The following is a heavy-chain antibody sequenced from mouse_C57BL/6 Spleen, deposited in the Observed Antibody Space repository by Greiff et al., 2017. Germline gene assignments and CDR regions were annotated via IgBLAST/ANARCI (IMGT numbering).Heavy chain of an antibody. D-gene: IGHD1-1*01. CDR1: GYAFSSYW. CDR3: ARGGYGSRYGDYFDY. V-gene: IGHV1-80*01. J-gene: IGHJ2*01. Sequence: QVQLQQSGAELVKPGASVKISCKASGYAFSSYWMNWVKQRPGKGLEWIGQIYPGDGDTNYNGKFKGKATLTADKSSSTAYMQLRSLTSEDSAVYFCARGGYGSRYGDYFDYWGQGTTLTVSS. CDR2: IYPGDGDT.